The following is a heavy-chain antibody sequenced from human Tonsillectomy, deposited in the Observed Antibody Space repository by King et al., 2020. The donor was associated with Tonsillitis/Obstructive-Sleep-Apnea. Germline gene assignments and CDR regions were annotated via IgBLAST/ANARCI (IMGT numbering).Heavy chain of an antibody. CDR1: GGSISSYY. D-gene: IGHD5-12*01. CDR3: VRGGLRDAFDI. J-gene: IGHJ3*02. CDR2: IYYSGST. Sequence: VQLQESGPGLVKPSETLSLTCTVSGGSISSYYWSWIRQPPGKGLECLGYIYYSGSTNYNPSVKSRVTISVDTSKNQFSLKLSSVTAADTAVYYCVRGGLRDAFDIWGQGTMVTVSS. V-gene: IGHV4-59*01.